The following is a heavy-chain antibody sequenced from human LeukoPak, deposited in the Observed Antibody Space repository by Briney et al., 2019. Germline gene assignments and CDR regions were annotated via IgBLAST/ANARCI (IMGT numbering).Heavy chain of an antibody. J-gene: IGHJ4*02. V-gene: IGHV3-53*01. CDR3: TTYILGLLHDSTGYPPL. CDR1: GLTVSNNY. CDR2: IYSGGSV. Sequence: GGSLRLSCAASGLTVSNNYLNWVRQAPGKGLEWVSIIYSGGSVDYADSVNGRFTISRDNAQNSLYLQMNSLKTEDTAVYYCTTYILGLLHDSTGYPPLWGQGTLVTVSS. D-gene: IGHD3-22*01.